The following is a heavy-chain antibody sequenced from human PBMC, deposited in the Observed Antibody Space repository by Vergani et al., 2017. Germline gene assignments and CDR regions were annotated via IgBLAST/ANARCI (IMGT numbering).Heavy chain of an antibody. CDR3: ARGGQIVVVPAATKVFDY. CDR1: GGSISSYY. D-gene: IGHD2-2*01. Sequence: QVQLQESGPGLVKPSETLSLTCTVSGGSISSYYWSWIRQPAGKGLEWIGEINHSGSTNYNPSLKSRVTISVDTSKNQFSLKLSSVTAADTAVYYCARGGQIVVVPAATKVFDYWGQGTLVTVSS. J-gene: IGHJ4*02. V-gene: IGHV4-59*12. CDR2: INHSGST.